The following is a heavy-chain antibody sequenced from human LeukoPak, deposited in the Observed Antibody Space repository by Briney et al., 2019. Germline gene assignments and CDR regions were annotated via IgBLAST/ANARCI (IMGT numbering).Heavy chain of an antibody. CDR1: GATFTIYA. CDR2: IIPIFGTA. D-gene: IGHD7-27*01. Sequence: SGNLSFTASGATFTIYAISWVRQAPGPGLGWGGGIIPIFGTANDAQKFQGRVTITADESTSTAYMELSSLRSEDTAVYYCARGTGSLGSDRYMDVWGKGTTVTVSS. V-gene: IGHV1-69*13. CDR3: ARGTGSLGSDRYMDV. J-gene: IGHJ6*03.